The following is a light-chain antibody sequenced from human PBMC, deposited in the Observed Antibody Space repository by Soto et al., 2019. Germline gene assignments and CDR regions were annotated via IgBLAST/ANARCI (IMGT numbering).Light chain of an antibody. CDR2: GAS. J-gene: IGKJ4*01. Sequence: EIVLTQSPGTLSLSPGERATLSCRASQSVSSRSVAWYQQKPGQAPRLLIYGASSRATTIPDRFSGSGSGTRFPLPISRLEPEDFAVYFCQQYGSSPSFGGGTKVEIK. CDR1: QSVSSRS. CDR3: QQYGSSPS. V-gene: IGKV3-20*01.